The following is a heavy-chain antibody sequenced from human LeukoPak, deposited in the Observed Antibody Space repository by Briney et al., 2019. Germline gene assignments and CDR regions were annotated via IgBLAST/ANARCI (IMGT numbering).Heavy chain of an antibody. V-gene: IGHV4-34*01. CDR1: GGSFIGFH. CDR3: ATLTGGDDAFDI. J-gene: IGHJ3*02. Sequence: SETLSLTCAVYGGSFIGFHWNWIRQPPGKGLEWIGSIYSSGSTYYNPSLKSRVTISVDSSKNQFSLKLSSVTAADTAVYYCATLTGGDDAFDIWGQGTMVTVSS. D-gene: IGHD4-23*01. CDR2: IYSSGST.